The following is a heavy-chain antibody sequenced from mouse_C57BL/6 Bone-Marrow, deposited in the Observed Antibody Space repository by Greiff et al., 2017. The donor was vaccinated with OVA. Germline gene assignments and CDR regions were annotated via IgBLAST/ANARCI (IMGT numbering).Heavy chain of an antibody. J-gene: IGHJ4*01. V-gene: IGHV10-3*01. D-gene: IGHD2-4*01. CDR1: GFTFNTYA. CDR2: IRSKSSKYAT. Sequence: EVQLVESGGGLVQPKGSLKLSCAASGFTFNTYAMHWVRQAPGKGLEWVARIRSKSSKYATYYADSVKDRFTISRDDSQSMLYLQMNNLKTEDTAMYYCVRELGIYYDYDGYYAMDYWGQGTSVTVSS. CDR3: VRELGIYYDYDGYYAMDY.